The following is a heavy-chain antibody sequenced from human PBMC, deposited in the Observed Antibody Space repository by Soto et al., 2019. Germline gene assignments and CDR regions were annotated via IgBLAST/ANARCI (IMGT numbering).Heavy chain of an antibody. CDR3: ARHPPTLRYFASLNFDY. D-gene: IGHD3-9*01. Sequence: ETLCLTWTVVCGSSISYDWSRIRKPPGKGLEWIGYIYYSGSTNYNPSLKSRVNISVDTSKNQFSLKLSSVTAADTAVYYFARHPPTLRYFASLNFDYWGQGTLVTV. CDR1: CGSSISYD. CDR2: IYYSGST. V-gene: IGHV4-59*08. J-gene: IGHJ4*02.